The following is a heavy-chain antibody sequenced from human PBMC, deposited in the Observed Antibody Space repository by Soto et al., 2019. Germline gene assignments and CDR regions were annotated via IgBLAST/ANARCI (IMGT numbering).Heavy chain of an antibody. Sequence: QVQLVQSGAEVKKPGSSVQVSCKASGGTFSNYAISWVRQAPGQGLEWMGGIIVLCGTPNSAQTFHGRVTITADESTTTASMELTSLRSEDTAVYYYSREGRDIDVNWFAPWCQGTLVTVSS. CDR1: GGTFSNYA. D-gene: IGHD2-15*01. J-gene: IGHJ5*02. CDR3: SREGRDIDVNWFAP. CDR2: IIVLCGTP. V-gene: IGHV1-69*12.